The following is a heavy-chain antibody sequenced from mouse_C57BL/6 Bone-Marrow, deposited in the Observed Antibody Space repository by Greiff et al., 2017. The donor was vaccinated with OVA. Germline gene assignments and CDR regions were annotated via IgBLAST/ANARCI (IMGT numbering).Heavy chain of an antibody. D-gene: IGHD2-2*01. CDR3: ARGNGYERGAWFAY. J-gene: IGHJ3*01. CDR1: GYTFTSYW. CDR2: IHPNSGST. Sequence: QVHVKQPGAELVKPGASVKLSCKASGYTFTSYWMHWVKQRPGQGLEWIGMIHPNSGSTNYNEKFKSKATLTVDKSSSTAYMQLSSLTSEDSAVYYCARGNGYERGAWFAYWGQGTLVTVSA. V-gene: IGHV1-64*01.